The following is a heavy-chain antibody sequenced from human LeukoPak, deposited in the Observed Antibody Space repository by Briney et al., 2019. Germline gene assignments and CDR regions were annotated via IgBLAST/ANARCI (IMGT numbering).Heavy chain of an antibody. CDR1: GYTFTSYY. CDR3: ARDRGVFYDSGPLDY. Sequence: ASVKVSCKASGYTFTSYYMHWVRQAPGQGLEWMGIINPSGGSTSYAQKFQGRVTMTRDMSTSTVYMELSSLRSEDTAVYYCARDRGVFYDSGPLDYWGQGTLVTVSS. CDR2: INPSGGST. J-gene: IGHJ4*02. D-gene: IGHD3-22*01. V-gene: IGHV1-46*01.